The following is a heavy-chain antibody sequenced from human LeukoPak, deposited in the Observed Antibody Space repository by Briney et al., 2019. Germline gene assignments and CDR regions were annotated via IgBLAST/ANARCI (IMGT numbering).Heavy chain of an antibody. J-gene: IGHJ4*02. CDR1: GFTFSSYS. D-gene: IGHD2-2*01. CDR3: AREDVVPAAILDY. Sequence: GGSLRLSCAASGFTFSSYSMNWVRQAPGKGLEWVSSISSSSSYIYYADSVKGRFTISRDNAKNSLYLQMNSLRAEDTAVYYCAREDVVPAAILDYWAREPWSPSPQ. CDR2: ISSSSSYI. V-gene: IGHV3-21*01.